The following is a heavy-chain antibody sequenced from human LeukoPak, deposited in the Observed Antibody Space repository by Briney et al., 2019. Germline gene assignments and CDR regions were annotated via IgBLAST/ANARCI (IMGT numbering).Heavy chain of an antibody. CDR1: GFTFDDYT. Sequence: GGSLRLPCAASGFTFDDYTMHWVRQAPGKGLEWVSLISWDGGSTYYADSVKGRFTISRDNSKNSLYLQMNSLRTEDTALYYCAKGGYYGSGSYYLDYWGQGTLVTVSS. V-gene: IGHV3-43*01. J-gene: IGHJ4*02. D-gene: IGHD3-10*01. CDR3: AKGGYYGSGSYYLDY. CDR2: ISWDGGST.